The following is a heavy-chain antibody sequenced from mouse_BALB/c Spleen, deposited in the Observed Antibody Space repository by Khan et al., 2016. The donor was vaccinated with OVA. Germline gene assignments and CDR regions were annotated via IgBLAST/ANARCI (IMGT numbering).Heavy chain of an antibody. CDR1: GYSFTGYY. CDR2: VNPNTGNT. D-gene: IGHD2-14*01. V-gene: IGHV1-26*01. J-gene: IGHJ3*01. CDR3: ARGYDFFAY. Sequence: EVQLHQSGPDLVKPGASVKMSCKASGYSFTGYYMNWVKQSHGKSLECIGRVNPNTGNTNYNQKFRGKAILIVDTSSSTAYMELSSLTSEESADYDCARGYDFFAYWGQGTLVTVSA.